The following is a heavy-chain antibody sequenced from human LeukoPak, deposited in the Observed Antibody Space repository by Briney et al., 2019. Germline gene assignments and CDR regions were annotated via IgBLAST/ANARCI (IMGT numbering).Heavy chain of an antibody. Sequence: ASVKVSCKASGYTFTSYGISWVRQAPGQGLEWMGWISAYNGNTNYAQKLQGRVTMTTDTSTSTAYMDLSSLRSDDTAVYYCARRAVAYYYYYYMDVWGKGTTVTVSS. CDR1: GYTFTSYG. J-gene: IGHJ6*03. CDR3: ARRAVAYYYYYYMDV. CDR2: ISAYNGNT. D-gene: IGHD6-19*01. V-gene: IGHV1-18*01.